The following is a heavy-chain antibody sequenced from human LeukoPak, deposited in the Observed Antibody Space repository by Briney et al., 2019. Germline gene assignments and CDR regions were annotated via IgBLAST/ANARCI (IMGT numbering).Heavy chain of an antibody. Sequence: PGGSLRLSCAASGFTFSNSAMTWVRQAPGKGLEWVANIREDGTEKNYVDSVKGRFTISRDNAKNSLYLQMNSLRAEDTAVYYCARLRYDFVWGSYDYWGQGTLVTVSS. CDR1: GFTFSNSA. CDR2: IREDGTEK. D-gene: IGHD3-16*01. CDR3: ARLRYDFVWGSYDY. J-gene: IGHJ4*02. V-gene: IGHV3-7*01.